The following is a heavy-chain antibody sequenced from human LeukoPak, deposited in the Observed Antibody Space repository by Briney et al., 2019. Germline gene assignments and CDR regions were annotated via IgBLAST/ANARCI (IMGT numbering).Heavy chain of an antibody. Sequence: SETLSLTCAVYGGSFSGYYWSWIRQPPGKGLEWIGEINHSGSANYNPSLKSRVTISVDTSKNQFSLKLSSVTAADTAVYYCARGEEFQFSIVVVPAARPRVFDYWGQGTLVTVSS. CDR2: INHSGSA. CDR3: ARGEEFQFSIVVVPAARPRVFDY. J-gene: IGHJ4*02. D-gene: IGHD2-2*01. V-gene: IGHV4-34*01. CDR1: GGSFSGYY.